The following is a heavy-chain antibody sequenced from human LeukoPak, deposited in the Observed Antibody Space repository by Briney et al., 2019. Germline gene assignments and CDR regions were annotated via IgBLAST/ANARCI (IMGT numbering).Heavy chain of an antibody. D-gene: IGHD6-19*01. J-gene: IGHJ4*02. CDR2: IYYSGST. CDR1: GGSISSYY. V-gene: IGHV4-59*08. Sequence: TETLSLTCTVSGGSISSYYWSWIRQPPWKGLEWIGYIYYSGSTNYNPSLKSRVTISVDTSKNQFSLKLSSVTAADTAVYYCARLSSGWYVLFDYWGQGTLVTVSS. CDR3: ARLSSGWYVLFDY.